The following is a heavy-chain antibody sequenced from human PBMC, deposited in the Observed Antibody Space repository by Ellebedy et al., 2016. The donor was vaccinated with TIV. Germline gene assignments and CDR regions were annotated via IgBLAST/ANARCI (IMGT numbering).Heavy chain of an antibody. CDR2: VWYDGSDK. V-gene: IGHV3-33*01. CDR3: ARESCNNITCYFDY. J-gene: IGHJ4*02. CDR1: GFIFSSYG. D-gene: IGHD2/OR15-2a*01. Sequence: GESLKISCAASGFIFSSYGMHWVRQAPGKGLEWVAVVWYDGSDKYYADSVKGRFTISRDNSKNTLFLQMNSLRAEDTAVYYCARESCNNITCYFDYWGLGTLVTVSS.